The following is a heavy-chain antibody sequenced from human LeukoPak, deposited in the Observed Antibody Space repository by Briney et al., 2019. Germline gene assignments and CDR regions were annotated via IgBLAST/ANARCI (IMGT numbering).Heavy chain of an antibody. J-gene: IGHJ6*04. CDR1: GGTFSSYA. CDR2: IIPIFGTA. V-gene: IGHV1-69*13. CDR3: ARGLSPVDTATYYYYGMDV. D-gene: IGHD5-18*01. Sequence: SVKVSCKASGGTFSSYAISWVRQAPGQGLEWMGGIIPIFGTANYAQKFQGRVTITADESTSTAYMELSSLRSEDTAVYYCARGLSPVDTATYYYYGMDVWGKGTTVAVSS.